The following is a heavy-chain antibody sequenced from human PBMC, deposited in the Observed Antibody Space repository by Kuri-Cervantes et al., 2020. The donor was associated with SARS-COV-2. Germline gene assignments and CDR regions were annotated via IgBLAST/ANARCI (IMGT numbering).Heavy chain of an antibody. J-gene: IGHJ3*02. CDR1: GFTFSNAW. Sequence: GGSLRLSCAASGFTFSNAWMSWVRQAPGKGLEWVGRIKSKTDGGTTDYAAPVKGRFTISRDDSKNTLYLQMNSLKTEDTAVYYCTSGRIADRLGAFDNWGQGTMVTVSS. V-gene: IGHV3-15*01. D-gene: IGHD2-21*01. CDR3: TSGRIADRLGAFDN. CDR2: IKSKTDGGTT.